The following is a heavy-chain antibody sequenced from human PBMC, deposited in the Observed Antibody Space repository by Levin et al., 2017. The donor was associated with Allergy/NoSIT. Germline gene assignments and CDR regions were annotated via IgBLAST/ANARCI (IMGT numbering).Heavy chain of an antibody. Sequence: QTLSLTCTFSGFSLSTSGVGVGWIRQPPGKALEWLSLIYWDDDKNYSPSLKSRLTITKDTSKNQVVLTMTNMDPVDTATYYCADKRGYPRGLYNWFDPWGQGTLVTVSS. D-gene: IGHD2-15*01. CDR1: GFSLSTSGVG. CDR2: IYWDDDK. V-gene: IGHV2-5*02. J-gene: IGHJ5*02. CDR3: ADKRGYPRGLYNWFDP.